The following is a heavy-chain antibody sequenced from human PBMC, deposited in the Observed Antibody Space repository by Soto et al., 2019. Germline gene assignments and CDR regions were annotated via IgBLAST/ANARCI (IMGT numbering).Heavy chain of an antibody. D-gene: IGHD3-10*01. CDR1: GGTFSSYT. V-gene: IGHV1-69*04. CDR3: ARESAGSGKNNWFDP. J-gene: IGHJ5*02. Sequence: SVKVSCKASGGTFSSYTISWVRQAPGQGLEWMGRIIPILGIANYAQKFQGRVTITADKSTSTAYMELSSLRSEDTAVYYCARESAGSGKNNWFDPWGQGTLVTVSS. CDR2: IIPILGIA.